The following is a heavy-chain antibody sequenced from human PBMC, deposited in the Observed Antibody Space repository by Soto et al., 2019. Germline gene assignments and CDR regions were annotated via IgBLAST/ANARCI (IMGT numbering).Heavy chain of an antibody. Sequence: PSETLSLTCTVSGGSISSGGYYWSWIRQHPGKGLEWIGYIYYSGSTYYNPSLKSRVTISVDTSKNQFSLKLSSVTAADTAVYYCAREVVGATIEAFDIWGQGTMVTVSS. CDR2: IYYSGST. CDR3: AREVVGATIEAFDI. D-gene: IGHD1-26*01. CDR1: GGSISSGGYY. J-gene: IGHJ3*02. V-gene: IGHV4-31*03.